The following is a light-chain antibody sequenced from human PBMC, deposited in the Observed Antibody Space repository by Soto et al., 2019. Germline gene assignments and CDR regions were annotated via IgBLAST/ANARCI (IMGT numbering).Light chain of an antibody. V-gene: IGKV3-20*01. Sequence: EIVLTQSPGTRSLSPGERATLSCRAGQSVSSSYLAWYQQKPGQAPRLLIYGASSRATGVPGRFSGSGSGTDFTLTISRLEPEDFAVYYCQQYGCSPMTFGQGTRV. CDR1: QSVSSSY. CDR2: GAS. J-gene: IGKJ1*01. CDR3: QQYGCSPMT.